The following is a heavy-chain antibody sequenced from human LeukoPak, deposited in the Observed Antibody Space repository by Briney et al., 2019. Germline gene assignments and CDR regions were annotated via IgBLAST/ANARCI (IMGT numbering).Heavy chain of an antibody. CDR2: ISRSATTI. J-gene: IGHJ4*02. D-gene: IGHD6-13*01. CDR3: ARVGALSSSWLLY. CDR1: GFTFSSYG. Sequence: GGSLRLSCAASGFTFSSYGMSWVRQAPGKGLEWVSSISRSATTIYYADSVKGRFTISRDNAKNSLYLQMNSLRAEDTAVYFCARVGALSSSWLLYWGQGTLVTVSS. V-gene: IGHV3-48*03.